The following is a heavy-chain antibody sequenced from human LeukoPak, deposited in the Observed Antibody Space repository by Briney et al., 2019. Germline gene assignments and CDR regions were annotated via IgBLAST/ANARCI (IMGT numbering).Heavy chain of an antibody. CDR1: GGSFIGYY. V-gene: IGHV4-34*01. Sequence: RTSETLSLTCAVYGGSFIGYYWSWIRQPPGKGLEWIGEVNHSGYTNMNPSLKSRVTISVDTSKNQFSLMMTSVTAADTAVYFCARMTTGHDYWGQGILVTVSS. J-gene: IGHJ4*02. CDR2: VNHSGYT. CDR3: ARMTTGHDY. D-gene: IGHD4-17*01.